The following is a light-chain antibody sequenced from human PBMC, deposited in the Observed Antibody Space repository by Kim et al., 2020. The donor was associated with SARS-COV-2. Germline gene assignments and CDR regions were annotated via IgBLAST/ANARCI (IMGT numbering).Light chain of an antibody. CDR2: GKN. CDR1: SLRSYY. J-gene: IGLJ2*01. CDR3: NSLGRNDTVP. V-gene: IGLV3-19*01. Sequence: SSELTQDPAVSVALGQTVRITCQGDSLRSYYATWYQQKPGQAPIVVIYGKNNRPSGIPDRFSGSSSGDTASLTITGTQAGEEAAYYCNSLGRNDTVPFGG.